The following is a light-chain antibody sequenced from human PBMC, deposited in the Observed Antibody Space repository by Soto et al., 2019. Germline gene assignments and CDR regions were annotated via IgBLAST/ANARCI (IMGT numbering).Light chain of an antibody. V-gene: IGKV3-20*01. CDR2: GAS. Sequence: EIVLTQSPGTLSLSPGERATLSCRASQSVSSSFLAWYQQKPGQAPRLLIYGASSRATGIPDRFSGSGSGTDFTLTISRLEPEYFAVYYCQQYGSSPPCTFGQATKVEIK. CDR1: QSVSSSF. CDR3: QQYGSSPPCT. J-gene: IGKJ1*01.